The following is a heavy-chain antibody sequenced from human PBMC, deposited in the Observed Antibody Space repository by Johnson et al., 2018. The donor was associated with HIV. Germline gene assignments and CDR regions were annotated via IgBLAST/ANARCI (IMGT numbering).Heavy chain of an antibody. J-gene: IGHJ3*02. Sequence: QVQLVESGGGVVQPGRSLRLSCAASGFTFSSYAMHWVRQAPGKGLEWVAVISYDGSNKYYAASVKGRFTISRDNSKNTLFLQMNSLRAEDTAVYYCAKDRGSPGIPAAFDIWGQGTMVTVSS. V-gene: IGHV3-30*04. CDR3: AKDRGSPGIPAAFDI. D-gene: IGHD1-26*01. CDR1: GFTFSSYA. CDR2: ISYDGSNK.